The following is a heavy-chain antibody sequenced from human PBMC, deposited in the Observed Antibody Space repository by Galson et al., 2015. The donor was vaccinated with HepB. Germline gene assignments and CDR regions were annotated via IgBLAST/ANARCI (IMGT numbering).Heavy chain of an antibody. CDR3: AKFRGMDIGEYHFDH. D-gene: IGHD2-2*03. Sequence: SLRLSCAASGFTFSTFAMGWVRQAPGKGLEWVSTLHNDGVTTHIADSVRGRFTISRDNSKNTLFLQMNSLGVEDTALYYCAKFRGMDIGEYHFDHWGQGTLVNVSS. CDR2: LHNDGVTT. V-gene: IGHV3-23*05. CDR1: GFTFSTFA. J-gene: IGHJ4*02.